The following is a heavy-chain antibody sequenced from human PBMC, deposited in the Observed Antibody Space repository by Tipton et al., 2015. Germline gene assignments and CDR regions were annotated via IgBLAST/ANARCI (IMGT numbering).Heavy chain of an antibody. J-gene: IGHJ4*02. CDR2: ISDDGSNK. D-gene: IGHD6-19*01. Sequence: SLRLSCAASGFTFSSYDIHWVRQAPGKGLEWLAVISDDGSNKNYADSVKGRFTISRDNSKNTLYLQMNSLRADDTAVYFCARDGSGWYMYYFAYWGQGTLVTVSS. CDR1: GFTFSSYD. CDR3: ARDGSGWYMYYFAY. V-gene: IGHV3-30*03.